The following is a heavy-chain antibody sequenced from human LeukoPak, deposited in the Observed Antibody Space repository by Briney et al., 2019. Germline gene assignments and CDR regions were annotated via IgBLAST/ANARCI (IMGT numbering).Heavy chain of an antibody. CDR2: IKQDGSEK. V-gene: IGHV3-7*01. CDR3: ARDWGYSSGWYKCSCDY. D-gene: IGHD6-19*01. CDR1: GFSFSSYW. Sequence: QPGGSLRLSCAASGFSFSSYWMSWVRQAPGKGLEWVANIKQDGSEKYYVDSVKGRFTISRDNAKNSLYLQMNSLRAEDTAVYYCARDWGYSSGWYKCSCDYWGQGTLVTVSS. J-gene: IGHJ4*02.